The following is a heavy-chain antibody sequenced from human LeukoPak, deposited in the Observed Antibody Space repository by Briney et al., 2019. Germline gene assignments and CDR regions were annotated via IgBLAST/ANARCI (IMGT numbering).Heavy chain of an antibody. CDR2: FDPEDGET. V-gene: IGHV1-24*01. D-gene: IGHD3-22*01. CDR3: ALPVQVVTSFDY. CDR1: GYTFTSYY. Sequence: ASVKVSCKASGYTFTSYYMHWVRQAPGKGLEWMGGFDPEDGETIYAQKFQGRVTMTEDTSTDTAYMELSSPRSEDTAVYYCALPVQVVTSFDYWGQGTLVTVSS. J-gene: IGHJ4*02.